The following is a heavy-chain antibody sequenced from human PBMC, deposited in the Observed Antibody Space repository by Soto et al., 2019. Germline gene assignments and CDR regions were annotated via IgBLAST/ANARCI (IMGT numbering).Heavy chain of an antibody. J-gene: IGHJ6*02. Sequence: APVKVSSKASGYTFTSYALHWVRQAPGKRLEGMGWINAGNGNTKYSQKFQGRVTITRDTSASTAYMELSSLRSEDTAVYYCARGPRSSDYDILTGYYLYYYYGMDVWGQGTTVTVSS. CDR2: INAGNGNT. CDR3: ARGPRSSDYDILTGYYLYYYYGMDV. D-gene: IGHD3-9*01. V-gene: IGHV1-3*01. CDR1: GYTFTSYA.